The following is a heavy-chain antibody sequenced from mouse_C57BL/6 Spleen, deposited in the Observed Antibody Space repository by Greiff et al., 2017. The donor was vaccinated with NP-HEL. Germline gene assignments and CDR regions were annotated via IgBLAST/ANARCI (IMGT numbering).Heavy chain of an antibody. Sequence: DVKLVESGGGLVKPGGSLKLSCAASGFTFSSYAMSWVRQTPEKRLEWVATISDGGSYTYYPDNVKGRFTISRDNAKNNLYLQMSHLKSEDTAMYYCAREGYGNYGAYWGQGTLVTVSA. CDR2: ISDGGSYT. D-gene: IGHD2-1*01. J-gene: IGHJ3*01. V-gene: IGHV5-4*01. CDR1: GFTFSSYA. CDR3: AREGYGNYGAY.